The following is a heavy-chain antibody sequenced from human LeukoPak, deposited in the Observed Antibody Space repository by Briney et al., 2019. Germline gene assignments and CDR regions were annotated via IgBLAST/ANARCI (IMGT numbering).Heavy chain of an antibody. CDR1: GYTFTGYY. Sequence: GASVKVSCKASGYTFTGYYIHWVRQAPGQGLEWMGWINPNSGGTNYAQKFQGRVTMTRDTSISTAYMELSRLNSDDTAVYYRARGVTGIYYYYYMDVWGTGTTVTVSS. J-gene: IGHJ6*03. CDR3: ARGVTGIYYYYYMDV. CDR2: INPNSGGT. D-gene: IGHD3-10*01. V-gene: IGHV1-2*02.